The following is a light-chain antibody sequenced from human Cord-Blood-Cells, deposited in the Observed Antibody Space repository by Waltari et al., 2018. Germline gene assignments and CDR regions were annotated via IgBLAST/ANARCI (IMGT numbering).Light chain of an antibody. CDR1: QSVSSGY. Sequence: EIVLTQSPDTLSLSPGERATLSCRASQSVSSGYLAWYQQKPGQAPRLLIYGASSRATGIPDRCSGSGSGTDFTLTISRLEPEDFAVYYCQQYGSSPITFGQGTRLEIK. CDR3: QQYGSSPIT. J-gene: IGKJ5*01. V-gene: IGKV3-20*01. CDR2: GAS.